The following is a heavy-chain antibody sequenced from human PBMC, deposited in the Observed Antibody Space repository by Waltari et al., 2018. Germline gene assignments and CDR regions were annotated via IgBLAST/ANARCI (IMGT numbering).Heavy chain of an antibody. V-gene: IGHV3-48*04. CDR3: AGTTMVRGVPNWFDP. Sequence: EVQLVESGGGLVQPGGSLRLSCAASGFTFSSYSMNWVRQAPGKGLEWVSYISSSSSTIYYADSVKGRFTISRDNAKNSLYLQMNSLRAEDTAVYYCAGTTMVRGVPNWFDPWGQGTLVTVSS. CDR1: GFTFSSYS. D-gene: IGHD3-10*01. CDR2: ISSSSSTI. J-gene: IGHJ5*02.